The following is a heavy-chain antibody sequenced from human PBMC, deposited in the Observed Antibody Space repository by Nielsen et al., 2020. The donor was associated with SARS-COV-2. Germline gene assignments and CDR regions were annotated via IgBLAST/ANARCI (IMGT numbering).Heavy chain of an antibody. CDR2: IYYSGST. V-gene: IGHV4-39*07. J-gene: IGHJ4*02. CDR1: GGSISSSSYY. CDR3: ARVRIRGYSYGGVVGFDY. Sequence: SETLSLTCTVSGGSISSSSYYWGWIRQPPGKGLEWIGSIYYSGSTYYNPSLKSRVTISVDTSKNQFSLKLSSVTAADTAVYYCARVRIRGYSYGGVVGFDYWGQGTLVTVSS. D-gene: IGHD5-18*01.